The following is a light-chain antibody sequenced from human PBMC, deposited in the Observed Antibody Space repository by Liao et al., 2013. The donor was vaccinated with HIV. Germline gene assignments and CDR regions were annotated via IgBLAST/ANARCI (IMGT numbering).Light chain of an antibody. CDR1: VIGGRS. Sequence: SYELTQPPSVSAAPGKTATMTCEGSVIGGRSVHWYQHKPGQAPLLVLFHDDDRPSGIPERFSGSNSATMASLTISRVEPGDEAVYYCQVWDSSSDHPVFGGGTKLTVL. J-gene: IGLJ3*02. CDR2: HDD. V-gene: IGLV3-21*03. CDR3: QVWDSSSDHPV.